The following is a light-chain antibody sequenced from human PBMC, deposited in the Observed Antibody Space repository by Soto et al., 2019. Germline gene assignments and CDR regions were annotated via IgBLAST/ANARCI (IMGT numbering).Light chain of an antibody. CDR1: QTIINW. V-gene: IGKV1-33*01. CDR3: QQYESLPLT. Sequence: DIQMTQSPSTLSASVGDRVTITCRASQTIINWLAWYQQKPGKAPKLLIYDASDLETGVPSRFSGSGSGTGFTFTISSLQPEDFATYYCQQYESLPLTFGQGTRLEIK. CDR2: DAS. J-gene: IGKJ5*01.